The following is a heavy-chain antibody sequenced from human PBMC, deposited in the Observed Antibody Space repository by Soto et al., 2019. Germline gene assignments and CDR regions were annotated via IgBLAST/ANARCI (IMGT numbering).Heavy chain of an antibody. CDR2: INAGNGNT. D-gene: IGHD2-8*01. CDR1: GYTFTSYG. CDR3: ARDGCTNGVCCKPIYFDY. V-gene: IGHV1-18*01. Sequence: GASVKVSCKASGYTFTSYGISWVRQAPGQGLEWMAWINAGNGNTKYSQKFQGRVTLTRDTSAGTAYMDLSSLRSEDTAVYYCARDGCTNGVCCKPIYFDYWGNEPRVPVSS. J-gene: IGHJ4*01.